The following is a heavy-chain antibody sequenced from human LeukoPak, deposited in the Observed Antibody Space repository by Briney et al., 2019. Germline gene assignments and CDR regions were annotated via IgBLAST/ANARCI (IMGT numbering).Heavy chain of an antibody. Sequence: ASVTVSCTASGFTFTSSAVQWVRLARGQRLEWIGWIVVGSGNTNYAQKFQERVTITRDMSTSTAYMELSSLRSEDTAVYYCAAHGTLGAHRYYYGMDVWGQGTTVTVSS. D-gene: IGHD1-26*01. CDR2: IVVGSGNT. CDR3: AAHGTLGAHRYYYGMDV. CDR1: GFTFTSSA. J-gene: IGHJ6*02. V-gene: IGHV1-58*01.